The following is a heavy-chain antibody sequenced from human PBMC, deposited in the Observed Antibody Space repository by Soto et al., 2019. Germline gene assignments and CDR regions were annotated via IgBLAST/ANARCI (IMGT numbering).Heavy chain of an antibody. CDR3: TRDSMTYYDFWSGYAAPMDV. V-gene: IGHV3-33*01. D-gene: IGHD3-3*01. CDR2: ICYDGSNK. CDR1: GFTFSSYG. J-gene: IGHJ6*03. Sequence: GGSLRLSCAASGFTFSSYGMHWVRQAPGKGLEWVAVICYDGSNKYYAVSVKGRFTIPRDNSKNTLYLQMNSLRAEDTAVYYCTRDSMTYYDFWSGYAAPMDVWGKGTTVTVSS.